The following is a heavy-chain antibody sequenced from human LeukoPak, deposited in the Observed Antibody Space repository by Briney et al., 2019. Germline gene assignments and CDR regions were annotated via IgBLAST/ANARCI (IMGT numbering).Heavy chain of an antibody. CDR1: GFTSSSYW. CDR2: IKSDGST. V-gene: IGHV3-74*01. CDR3: ARAPSEIGGYYPEYFRH. Sequence: LSGGSLRLYCAASGFTSSSYWMHWVRQAQGKGLVWVSRIKSDGSTNYPDSVKGRFTISRDNAKNTLSLQMNSLRAEDTGVYYCARAPSEIGGYYPEYFRHWGQGTLVTVSS. J-gene: IGHJ1*01. D-gene: IGHD3-22*01.